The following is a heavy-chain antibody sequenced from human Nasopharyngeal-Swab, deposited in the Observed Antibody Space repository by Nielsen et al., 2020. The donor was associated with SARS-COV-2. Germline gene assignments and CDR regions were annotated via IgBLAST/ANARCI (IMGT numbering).Heavy chain of an antibody. CDR1: GFTFTDYV. J-gene: IGHJ4*02. V-gene: IGHV3-21*01. CDR3: VRDGYFDWSFGY. Sequence: GESVKISCAASGFTFTDYVMNWVRQAPGKGLEWVSSISTTSDYIYYADSVKGRFTISRDNARNSLHLQMHSLRAEDTAVYYCVRDGYFDWSFGYWGQGTLVTVSS. D-gene: IGHD3-9*01. CDR2: ISTTSDYI.